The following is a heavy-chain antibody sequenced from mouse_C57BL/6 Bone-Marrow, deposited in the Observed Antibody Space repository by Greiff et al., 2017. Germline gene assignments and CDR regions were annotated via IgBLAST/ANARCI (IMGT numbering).Heavy chain of an antibody. J-gene: IGHJ3*01. CDR1: GFTFSSYS. Sequence: EVQGVESGGGLVKPGGSLKLSCAASGFTFSSYSMSWVRQTPGKRLEWVATISDGGSYTYYPDNVKGRFTISRDNATNNLYLRMSHLKAEDTAMYYCAREGLNGVFAYWGQGTLVTVSA. V-gene: IGHV5-4*01. CDR3: AREGLNGVFAY. D-gene: IGHD3-3*01. CDR2: ISDGGSYT.